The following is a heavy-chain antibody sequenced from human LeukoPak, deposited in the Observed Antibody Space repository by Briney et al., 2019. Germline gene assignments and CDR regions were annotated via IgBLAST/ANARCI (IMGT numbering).Heavy chain of an antibody. CDR3: APNDFWSGYSAR. Sequence: SETLSLTCTVSGGSISSYYWSWIRQPPGKGLEWIGYIYYSGSTNYNPSLKSRVTISVDTSKNQFSLKLSSVTAADTAVYYCAPNDFWSGYSARWGQGTLVTVSS. D-gene: IGHD3-3*01. V-gene: IGHV4-59*01. CDR2: IYYSGST. J-gene: IGHJ4*02. CDR1: GGSISSYY.